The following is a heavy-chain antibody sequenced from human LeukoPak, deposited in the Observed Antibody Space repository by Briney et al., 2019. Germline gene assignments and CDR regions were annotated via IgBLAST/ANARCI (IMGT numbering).Heavy chain of an antibody. J-gene: IGHJ4*02. CDR1: GGSISSYY. CDR3: ARTYYYDSSGYCLDY. V-gene: IGHV4-59*01. Sequence: SETLSLTCTVSGGSISSYYWSWIRQPPGKGLEWIGYIYYSGSTNYNPSPKSRVTISVDTSKNQFSLKLSSVTAADTAVYYCARTYYYDSSGYCLDYWGQGTLVSVSS. CDR2: IYYSGST. D-gene: IGHD3-22*01.